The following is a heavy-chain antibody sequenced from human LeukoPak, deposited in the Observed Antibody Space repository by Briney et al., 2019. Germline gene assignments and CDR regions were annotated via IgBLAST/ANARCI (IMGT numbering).Heavy chain of an antibody. Sequence: SETLSLTCAVYGGSFSGYYWSWIRQPPGTGLEWIGEINHSGRTNYNPSLKSRVTISVDTSKNQFSLKLSSVTAADTAVYYCAREHMVRGVINRWGQGALVTVSS. CDR2: INHSGRT. CDR3: AREHMVRGVINR. CDR1: GGSFSGYY. J-gene: IGHJ4*02. V-gene: IGHV4-34*01. D-gene: IGHD3-10*01.